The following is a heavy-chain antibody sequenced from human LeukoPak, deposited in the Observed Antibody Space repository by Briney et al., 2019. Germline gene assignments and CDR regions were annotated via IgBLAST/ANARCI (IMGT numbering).Heavy chain of an antibody. D-gene: IGHD3-22*01. CDR3: ATHSSGYYYRSWYFDL. J-gene: IGHJ2*01. CDR2: ISGSGGST. Sequence: PGGSLRLSCASSGFTFSSYGMSWVRQAPGKGLEWVSAISGSGGSTYYADSVKGRFTISRDNSKNTLYLQMNSLRAEDTAVYYCATHSSGYYYRSWYFDLWGRGTLVTVSS. CDR1: GFTFSSYG. V-gene: IGHV3-23*01.